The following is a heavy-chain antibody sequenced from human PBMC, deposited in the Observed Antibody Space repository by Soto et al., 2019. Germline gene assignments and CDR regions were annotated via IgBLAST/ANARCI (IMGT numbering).Heavy chain of an antibody. D-gene: IGHD4-4*01. CDR3: ARAVLLQLDRDPYYYYGMDV. V-gene: IGHV1-69*01. CDR1: GGTFSSYA. J-gene: IGHJ6*02. CDR2: IIPIFGTA. Sequence: QVQLVQSGAEVKKPGSSVKVSCKASGGTFSSYAISWVRQAPGQGLEWMGGIIPIFGTANYAQKFKGRVTITADESTSTAYMELSSLRSEDTAVYYCARAVLLQLDRDPYYYYGMDVWGQGTTVTVSS.